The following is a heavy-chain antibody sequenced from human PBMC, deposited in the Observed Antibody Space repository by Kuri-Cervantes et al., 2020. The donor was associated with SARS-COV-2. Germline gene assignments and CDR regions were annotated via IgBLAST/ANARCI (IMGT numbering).Heavy chain of an antibody. CDR1: GFTFSSSA. CDR2: ISGSGDNT. V-gene: IGHV3-23*01. D-gene: IGHD2-2*02. CDR3: ARYCSSVSCYSLSAILDY. J-gene: IGHJ4*02. Sequence: GESLKISCAASGFTFSSSAMSWVRQAPGKGLEWVSDISGSGDNTYYADSVKGRFTISRDNSKNTLYLQMNSLRAEDTAVYYCARYCSSVSCYSLSAILDYWGPGTLVTVSS.